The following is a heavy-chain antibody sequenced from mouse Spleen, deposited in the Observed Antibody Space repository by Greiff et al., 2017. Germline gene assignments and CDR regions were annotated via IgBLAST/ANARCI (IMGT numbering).Heavy chain of an antibody. CDR2: ISYDGSN. CDR1: GYSITSGYY. D-gene: IGHD2-10*02. J-gene: IGHJ2*01. Sequence: EVQLQESGPGLVKPSQSLSLTCSVTGYSITSGYYWNWIRQFPGNKLEWMGYISYDGSNNYNPSLKNRISITRDTSKNQFFLKLNSVTTEDTATYYCARGNLGWYFDYWGQGTTLTVSS. CDR3: ARGNLGWYFDY. V-gene: IGHV3-6*01.